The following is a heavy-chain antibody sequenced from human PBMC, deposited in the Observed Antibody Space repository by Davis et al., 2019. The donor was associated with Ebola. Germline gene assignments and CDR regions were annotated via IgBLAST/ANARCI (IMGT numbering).Heavy chain of an antibody. V-gene: IGHV3-74*01. CDR1: GFSFSSYW. Sequence: HTGGSLRLSCAASGFSFSSYWMHWVRQAPGKGLVWVSRIKTDGSSTGYGDSVQGRFTISRDNAKNTLYLQMNDLRAEDTAVYYCAREGKVFGCDYWGQGALVTVSP. CDR2: IKTDGSST. J-gene: IGHJ4*02. D-gene: IGHD3-3*01. CDR3: AREGKVFGCDY.